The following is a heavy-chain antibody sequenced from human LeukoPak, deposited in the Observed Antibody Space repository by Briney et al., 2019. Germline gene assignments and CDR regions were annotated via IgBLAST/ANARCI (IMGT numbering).Heavy chain of an antibody. D-gene: IGHD3-3*01. CDR1: GGTFSSYA. J-gene: IGHJ6*03. Sequence: SVKVSCKASGGTFSSYAISWVRQAPGQGLEWMGGIIPIFGTANYAQKFQGRVTITADESTSTAYMELSSLRSEDTAVYYCARVASELLEWYYYYYMDVWGKGTTVTVSS. V-gene: IGHV1-69*01. CDR3: ARVASELLEWYYYYYMDV. CDR2: IIPIFGTA.